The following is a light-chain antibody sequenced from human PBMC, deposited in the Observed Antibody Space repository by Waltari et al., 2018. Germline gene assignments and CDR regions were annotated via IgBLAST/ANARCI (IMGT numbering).Light chain of an antibody. V-gene: IGKV3-20*01. J-gene: IGKJ4*01. CDR3: QQYDGIVVT. CDR1: QTVSSIS. Sequence: EIVLTQSPGTLSLSPGERATLSCRASQTVSSISFTWYQQKPGQAPRLLIYGTSNRAIGIPYRFSGSGSGTDFTLTISRLEPEDFAVYYCQQYDGIVVTFGGGTKVEI. CDR2: GTS.